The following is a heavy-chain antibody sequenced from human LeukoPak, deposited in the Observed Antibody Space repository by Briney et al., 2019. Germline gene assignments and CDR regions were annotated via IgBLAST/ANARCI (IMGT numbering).Heavy chain of an antibody. CDR3: ARAEFGELLPDDY. Sequence: GGSLRPSCAASGFTFSSYGMHWVRQAPGKGLEWVAVIWYDGSNKYYADSVKGRFTISRDNSKNTLYLQMNSLRAEDTAVYYCARAEFGELLPDDYWGQGTLVTVSS. V-gene: IGHV3-33*01. D-gene: IGHD3-10*01. CDR1: GFTFSSYG. CDR2: IWYDGSNK. J-gene: IGHJ4*02.